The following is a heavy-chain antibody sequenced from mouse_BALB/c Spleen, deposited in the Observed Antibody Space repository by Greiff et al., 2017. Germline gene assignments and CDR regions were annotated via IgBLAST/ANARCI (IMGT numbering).Heavy chain of an antibody. CDR3: ARENYPYYYAMDY. D-gene: IGHD2-1*01. Sequence: VKLVESGPGLVAPSQSLSITCTVSGFSLTGYGVNWVRQPPGKGLEWLGMIWGDGSTDYNSALKSRLSISKDNSKSQVFLKMNSLQTDDTARYYCARENYPYYYAMDYWGQGTSVTVSS. CDR1: GFSLTGYG. J-gene: IGHJ4*01. V-gene: IGHV2-6-7*01. CDR2: IWGDGST.